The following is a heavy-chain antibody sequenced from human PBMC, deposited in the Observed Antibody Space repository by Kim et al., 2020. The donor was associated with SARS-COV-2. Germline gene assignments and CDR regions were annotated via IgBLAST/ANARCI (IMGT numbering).Heavy chain of an antibody. D-gene: IGHD1-26*01. CDR3: ARGYFINWFDP. Sequence: GVSLRLSCAASGLIVSGNYMSWVRQAQGKGLEWVSVIYSDGSTSYIDSVKGRFTISRNNSKNTLYLQIKSLRAADTAVAYCARGYFINWFDPWGEGALVT. V-gene: IGHV3-66*01. J-gene: IGHJ5*02. CDR2: IYSDGST. CDR1: GLIVSGNY.